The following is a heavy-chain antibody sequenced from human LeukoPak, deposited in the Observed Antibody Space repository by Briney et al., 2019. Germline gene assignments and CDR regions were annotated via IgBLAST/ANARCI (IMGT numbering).Heavy chain of an antibody. CDR1: GGSISNGDHY. V-gene: IGHV4-61*08. CDR3: ARVMGSGWTGFDY. CDR2: IYYSGTT. J-gene: IGHJ4*02. Sequence: SETLSLTCTVSGGSISNGDHYWSWIRQPPGKGLEWIGYIYYSGTTNYSPSLKSRVTISVDTSKNQFSLKLSSVTAADTAVYYCARVMGSGWTGFDYWGQGTLVTVSS. D-gene: IGHD6-19*01.